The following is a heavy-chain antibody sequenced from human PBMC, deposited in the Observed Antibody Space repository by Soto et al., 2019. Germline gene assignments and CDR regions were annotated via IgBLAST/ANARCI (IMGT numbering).Heavy chain of an antibody. D-gene: IGHD6-13*01. CDR1: GYTFTSYD. CDR2: MNPNSGNT. Sequence: ASVKVSCKASGYTFTSYDINWVRQATGQGLEWMGWMNPNSGNTGYAQKFQGRVTMTRNTSISTAYMELSSLRSEDTAVYYCARRDSSSWYIALYYYYYGMDVWGQGTTVTVSS. V-gene: IGHV1-8*01. CDR3: ARRDSSSWYIALYYYYYGMDV. J-gene: IGHJ6*02.